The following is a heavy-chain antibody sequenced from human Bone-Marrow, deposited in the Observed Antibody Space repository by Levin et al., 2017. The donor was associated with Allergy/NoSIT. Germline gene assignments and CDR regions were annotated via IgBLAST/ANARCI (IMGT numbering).Heavy chain of an antibody. D-gene: IGHD1-26*01. CDR1: GFTFSSYA. CDR3: AKESSGSYADY. V-gene: IGHV3-23*01. CDR2: ISGRST. J-gene: IGHJ4*02. Sequence: GGSLRLSCAASGFTFSSYAMSWVRQAPGKGLEWVSAISGRSTYYADSVKGRFTISRDNSKNTLYLQLNSLRAEDTAVYYCAKESSGSYADYWGQGTLVTVSS.